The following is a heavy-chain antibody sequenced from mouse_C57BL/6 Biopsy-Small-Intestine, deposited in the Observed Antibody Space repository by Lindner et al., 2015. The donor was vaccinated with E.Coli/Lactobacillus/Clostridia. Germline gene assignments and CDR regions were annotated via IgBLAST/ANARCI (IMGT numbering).Heavy chain of an antibody. CDR2: FYPGSGSI. CDR3: ARHEGIYYGNSAWFAY. V-gene: IGHV1-62-2*01. D-gene: IGHD2-1*01. Sequence: GPELVKPGASVKLSCKASGYTFTEYAIHWVKQRSGQGLEWIGWFYPGSGSIKYNEKFKDKATLTADKSSSTVYMELSRLTSEDSAVYFCARHEGIYYGNSAWFAYWGQGTLVTVSA. CDR1: GYTFTEYA. J-gene: IGHJ3*01.